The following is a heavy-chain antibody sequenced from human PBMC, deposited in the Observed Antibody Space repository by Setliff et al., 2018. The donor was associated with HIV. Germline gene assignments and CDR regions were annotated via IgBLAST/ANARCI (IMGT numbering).Heavy chain of an antibody. J-gene: IGHJ6*03. V-gene: IGHV4-34*01. D-gene: IGHD3-3*01. CDR3: ARGVNPTYYDFWSGNYMRKYYYYYMDV. CDR1: GRSLSGYY. CDR2: INQSGST. Sequence: SETLSLTCAVYGRSLSGYYWSWIRQPPGKGLEWIGEINQSGSTNYNPSLKSRVTISVDTSKNQFSLKLSTVTAADTAVYYCARGVNPTYYDFWSGNYMRKYYYYYMDVWGKGTTVTVSS.